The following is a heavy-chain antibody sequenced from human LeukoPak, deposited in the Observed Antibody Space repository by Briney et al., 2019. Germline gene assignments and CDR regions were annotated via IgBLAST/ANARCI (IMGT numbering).Heavy chain of an antibody. V-gene: IGHV3-9*01. CDR1: GFTFDDYA. CDR2: ISWNSRNI. CDR3: ARRILGGDGAFDI. J-gene: IGHJ3*02. Sequence: GGSLRLSCAGSGFTFDDYAMHWVRRAPGKGLEWVSGISWNSRNIGYADSVKGRFTISRDNAKNSLYLQMNSLRAEDTALYYCARRILGGDGAFDIWGQGTMVTVSS. D-gene: IGHD3-10*01.